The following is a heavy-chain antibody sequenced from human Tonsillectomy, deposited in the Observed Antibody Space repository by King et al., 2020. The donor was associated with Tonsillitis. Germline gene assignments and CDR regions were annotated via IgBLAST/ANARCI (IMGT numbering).Heavy chain of an antibody. J-gene: IGHJ2*01. Sequence: QVQLQESGPGLVKPSETLSLTCTVSSGSMSDYYWSWIRQPPGKGLEWIGYIYYSGTTRYNASLKSRVTMSVDTSKNQFSLKLSSVTAADTAVYYCARAPAPLYYDSSGYSGPYWYFDLWGRGTLVTVSS. CDR3: ARAPAPLYYDSSGYSGPYWYFDL. V-gene: IGHV4-59*01. D-gene: IGHD3-22*01. CDR2: IYYSGTT. CDR1: SGSMSDYY.